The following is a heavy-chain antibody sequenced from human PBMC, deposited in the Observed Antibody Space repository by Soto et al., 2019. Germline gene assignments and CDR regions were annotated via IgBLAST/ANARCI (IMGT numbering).Heavy chain of an antibody. CDR3: ARPYCSGGSCY. V-gene: IGHV3-48*01. J-gene: IGHJ4*02. D-gene: IGHD2-15*01. CDR1: GFTFSSYS. CDR2: ISSSSSTI. Sequence: EVQLVESGGGLVQPGGSLRLSCAASGFTFSSYSMNWVRQAPGKGLEWVSYISSSSSTIYYADSVKGRFTISRDNAKNSLYLQMNSLRAEDTAVYYCARPYCSGGSCYWGQGTLVTVSS.